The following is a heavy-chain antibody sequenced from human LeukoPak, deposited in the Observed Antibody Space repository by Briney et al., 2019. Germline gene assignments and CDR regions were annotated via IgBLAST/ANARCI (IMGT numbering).Heavy chain of an antibody. CDR2: IKQDGSEG. J-gene: IGHJ4*02. D-gene: IGHD1-14*01. V-gene: IGHV3-7*03. CDR1: GFTFSSYW. CDR3: ARPGATGRFDY. Sequence: PGGSLRLSCAASGFTFSSYWMSWVRQAPGKGLEWVANIKQDGSEGYYVDSVKGRFTISRDNAKSSIYLQMNSLRAEDTAMYYCARPGATGRFDYWGQGTPVTVSS.